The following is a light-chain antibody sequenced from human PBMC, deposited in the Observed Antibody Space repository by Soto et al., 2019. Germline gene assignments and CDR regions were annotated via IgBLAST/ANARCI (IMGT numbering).Light chain of an antibody. J-gene: IGKJ1*01. V-gene: IGKV1-9*01. CDR2: AAS. Sequence: IQLTQSPSSLSASVGDSVTITCRASQGISRYLSWYQQKPGRAPKLLISAASTLQSGVPDRFSGSGSGTDFTLTISSLQSEDFAVYYCQQYNHWPPWTFGQGTKVDIK. CDR3: QQYNHWPPWT. CDR1: QGISRY.